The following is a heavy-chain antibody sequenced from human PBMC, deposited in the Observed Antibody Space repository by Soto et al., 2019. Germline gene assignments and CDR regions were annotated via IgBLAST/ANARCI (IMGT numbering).Heavy chain of an antibody. CDR1: GFTFDYYS. CDR2: ISYHGTNK. Sequence: QVQLVESGGVVVQPGRSLRLSCAASGFTFDYYSIHWVRQAPGKGLEWVAVISYHGTNKYYADSVKGRFTISRDNSKNTLYMHMNSLRAEDTAVYYCARDREQQVVVDYFYYGMDVWGQGTTVTVSS. CDR3: ARDREQQVVVDYFYYGMDV. J-gene: IGHJ6*02. D-gene: IGHD6-13*01. V-gene: IGHV3-30*04.